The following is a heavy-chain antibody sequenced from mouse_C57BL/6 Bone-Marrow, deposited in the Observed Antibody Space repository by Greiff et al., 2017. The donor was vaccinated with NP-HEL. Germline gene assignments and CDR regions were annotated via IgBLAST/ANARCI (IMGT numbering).Heavy chain of an antibody. D-gene: IGHD2-4*01. CDR1: GYAFSSSW. J-gene: IGHJ3*01. CDR3: ARWGIYYDYDWFAY. CDR2: IYPGDGDT. V-gene: IGHV1-82*01. Sequence: VQLQQSGPELVKPGASVKISCKASGYAFSSSWMNWVKQRPGKGLEWIGRIYPGDGDTNYNGKFKGKATLTADKSSSTAYMQLSSLTSEDSAVYFCARWGIYYDYDWFAYWGQGTLVTVSA.